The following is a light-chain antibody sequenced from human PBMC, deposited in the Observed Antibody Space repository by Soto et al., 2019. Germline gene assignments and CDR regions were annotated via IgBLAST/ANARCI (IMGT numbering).Light chain of an antibody. V-gene: IGLV1-47*01. CDR3: AAWDDSLSAVV. CDR2: RND. Sequence: QSVLTQSPSASGTPGQRVTISCSGSSSNIGSNYVYWYQQLPGSAPKLLIYRNDQWPSGVPDRFSASKSGTAASLAISGLRSEDEADYHCAAWDDSLSAVVFGGGTKVTVL. J-gene: IGLJ2*01. CDR1: SSNIGSNY.